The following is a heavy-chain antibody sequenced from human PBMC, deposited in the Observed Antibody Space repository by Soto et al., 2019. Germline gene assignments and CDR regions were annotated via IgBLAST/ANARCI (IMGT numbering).Heavy chain of an antibody. CDR1: GFTFSSYA. CDR2: IWYDGSNK. D-gene: IGHD4-17*01. Sequence: QVQLVESGGGVVQPGRSLRLSCAASGFTFSSYAMHWVRQAPGKGLEWVTIIWYDGSNKNYADSVKGRFTISRDNSKNTVDLQMNSRRVEDTAVYYCARDSGGDYHNYYMDVWGKGTTVTVSS. V-gene: IGHV3-33*01. J-gene: IGHJ6*03. CDR3: ARDSGGDYHNYYMDV.